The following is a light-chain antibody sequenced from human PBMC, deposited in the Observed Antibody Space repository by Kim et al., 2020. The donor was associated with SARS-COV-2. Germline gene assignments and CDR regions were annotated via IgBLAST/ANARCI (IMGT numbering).Light chain of an antibody. J-gene: IGKJ1*01. V-gene: IGKV1-5*03. CDR3: QQYATFSQT. CDR2: KTS. Sequence: DIQMTQSPSTLSASVGDRVTITCRASQSISSSLAWYQHKVGKAPKLLIFKTSTLESGVPSRFSGSGSGTEFTLTISSLQPDDFASYYCQQYATFSQTFGQGTKVDIK. CDR1: QSISSS.